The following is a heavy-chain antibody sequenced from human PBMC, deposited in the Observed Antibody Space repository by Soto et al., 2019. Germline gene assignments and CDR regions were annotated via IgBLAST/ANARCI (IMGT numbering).Heavy chain of an antibody. D-gene: IGHD5-18*01. CDR1: GGSISSAAYY. Sequence: QVQLQESGPGLVKPSQTLSLTCTVSGGSISSAAYYWSWIRQHPGKGLEWIGYISHSGSTYYTPSLKSRVLILADPSKNQFSLNLTSVTAADTAVYYCAREYTYGSYFSDCWGQGALVTVSS. CDR2: ISHSGST. CDR3: AREYTYGSYFSDC. J-gene: IGHJ4*02. V-gene: IGHV4-31*03.